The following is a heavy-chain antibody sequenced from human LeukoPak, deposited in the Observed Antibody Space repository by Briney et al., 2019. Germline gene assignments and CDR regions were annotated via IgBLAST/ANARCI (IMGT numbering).Heavy chain of an antibody. J-gene: IGHJ5*02. Sequence: SQTLSLTCAIFGDTVSSNSATWNWIRQSPSRGLEWLGRTYYRSKWYSYYAASVKSRITINPATSKNQFSLQLNSVTPEDTAVYYCARMIWGLDPWGQGTLVTVSS. V-gene: IGHV6-1*01. D-gene: IGHD3-16*01. CDR3: ARMIWGLDP. CDR2: TYYRSKWYS. CDR1: GDTVSSNSAT.